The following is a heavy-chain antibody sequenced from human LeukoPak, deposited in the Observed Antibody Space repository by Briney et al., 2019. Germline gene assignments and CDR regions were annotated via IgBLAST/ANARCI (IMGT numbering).Heavy chain of an antibody. CDR3: ARLLYDYIWGSSRSYYFDF. Sequence: GGSLRLSCAASGFTFSSYSMNWVRQAPGKGLEWVSSISSSSTYTYCADSLKGRFTISRDNAKNSLYLQVNSLRAEDTAVYYCARLLYDYIWGSSRSYYFDFWGQGTLVTVSS. J-gene: IGHJ4*02. D-gene: IGHD3-16*02. CDR2: ISSSSTYT. V-gene: IGHV3-21*01. CDR1: GFTFSSYS.